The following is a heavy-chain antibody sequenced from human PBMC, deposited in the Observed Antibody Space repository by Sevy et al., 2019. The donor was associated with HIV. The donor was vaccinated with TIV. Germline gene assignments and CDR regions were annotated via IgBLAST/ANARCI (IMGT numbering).Heavy chain of an antibody. CDR2: IFSDGITT. D-gene: IGHD2-21*02. CDR1: GFTFRNSG. J-gene: IGHJ4*02. Sequence: GGSLRLSCAASGFTFRNSGMHWVRQSPGKGLEWVASIFSDGITTYYGDSVKGRFTVFRDNSKSTLYMQMNSLRVEDTAVYYCARESPSDXXXXXWGQGSQVTVSS. V-gene: IGHV3-33*01. CDR3: ARESPSDXXXXX.